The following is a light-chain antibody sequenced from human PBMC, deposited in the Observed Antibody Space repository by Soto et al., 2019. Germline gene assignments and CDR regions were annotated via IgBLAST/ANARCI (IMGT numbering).Light chain of an antibody. CDR3: QQYGSSPPFT. CDR1: QSVSSSY. Sequence: EIVLTQSPGTLSLSPGERATLSCRASQSVSSSYLAWYHQKPVQAPRLLIYAASSRATGIPDRFSGSGSGTDFTLTISRLEPEDFAVYYCQQYGSSPPFTFGPGTKVDSK. CDR2: AAS. V-gene: IGKV3-20*01. J-gene: IGKJ3*01.